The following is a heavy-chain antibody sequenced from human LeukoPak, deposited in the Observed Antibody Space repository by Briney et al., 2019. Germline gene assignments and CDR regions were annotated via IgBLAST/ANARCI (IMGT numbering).Heavy chain of an antibody. J-gene: IGHJ4*02. CDR1: ADSISSSSSY. CDR3: ARQEEKDYFDY. Sequence: SETLSLTCTVSADSISSSSSYWGWIRQPPGKGLEWIGSICYSGSTYYNPSLKSRVTISVDMSKSQFFLKLSSVTAADTAVYYCARQEEKDYFDYWGQGTLVTVSS. V-gene: IGHV4-39*01. CDR2: ICYSGST.